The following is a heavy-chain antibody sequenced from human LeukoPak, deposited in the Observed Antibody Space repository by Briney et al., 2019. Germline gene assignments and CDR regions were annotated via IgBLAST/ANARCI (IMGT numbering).Heavy chain of an antibody. CDR2: FDPEDGET. CDR3: ATDRAITSGSTLGLRY. V-gene: IGHV1-24*01. J-gene: IGHJ4*02. D-gene: IGHD3-10*01. Sequence: ASVKVSCKVSGYTLTELSMHWVRQAPGKRLEWMGGFDPEDGETIYEQKFQGRVTMTEDTSTDTAYMELSSLRSEDTAVYYCATDRAITSGSTLGLRYWGQGTLVTVSS. CDR1: GYTLTELS.